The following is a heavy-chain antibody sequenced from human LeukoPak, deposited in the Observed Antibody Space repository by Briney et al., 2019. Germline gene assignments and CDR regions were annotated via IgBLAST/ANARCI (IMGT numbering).Heavy chain of an antibody. CDR3: ARGSPFGQ. V-gene: IGHV3-53*04. CDR2: IYSSGTT. CDR1: GFTVSSTY. J-gene: IGHJ4*02. Sequence: PGGSLRLSCAASGFTVSSTYMSWVRQAPGKGLEWVSVIYSSGTTYYADPVKGRFTISRHSSKNTLDLQIDSPRPEDTAVYYCARGSPFGQWGQGTLVTVSS. D-gene: IGHD3/OR15-3a*01.